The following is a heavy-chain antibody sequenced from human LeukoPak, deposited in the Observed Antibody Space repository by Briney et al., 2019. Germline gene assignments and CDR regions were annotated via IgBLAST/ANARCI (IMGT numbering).Heavy chain of an antibody. J-gene: IGHJ4*02. Sequence: GESLKISCKGSGYSFTNYWIAWVRQMPGKGLELMGIIYPGDSDSRYNPSFQSQVTFSADKSINTAYLHWSSLKASDTAIYYCARHRGGYCSGDDCYVPGDYWGQGTLVTVSS. V-gene: IGHV5-51*01. D-gene: IGHD2-15*01. CDR3: ARHRGGYCSGDDCYVPGDY. CDR2: IYPGDSDS. CDR1: GYSFTNYW.